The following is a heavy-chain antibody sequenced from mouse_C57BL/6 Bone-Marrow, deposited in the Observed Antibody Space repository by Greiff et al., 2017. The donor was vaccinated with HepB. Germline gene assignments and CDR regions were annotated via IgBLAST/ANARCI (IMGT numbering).Heavy chain of an antibody. CDR1: GFTFSSYG. Sequence: DVMLVESGGDLVKPGGSLKLSCAASGFTFSSYGMSWVRQTPDKRLEWVATISSGGSYTYYPDSVKGRFTISRDNAKNTLYLQMSSLKSEDTAMYYCARKLYDSFDYWGQGTTLTVSS. CDR2: ISSGGSYT. V-gene: IGHV5-6*02. CDR3: ARKLYDSFDY. D-gene: IGHD2-3*01. J-gene: IGHJ2*01.